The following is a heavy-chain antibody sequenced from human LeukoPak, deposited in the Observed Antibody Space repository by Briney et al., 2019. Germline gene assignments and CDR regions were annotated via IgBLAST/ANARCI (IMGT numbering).Heavy chain of an antibody. V-gene: IGHV3-9*01. CDR3: AKGAAAGIRGYFDY. CDR2: ISYNRDGI. CDR1: GFTFDDYA. Sequence: GRSLRLSCVASGFTFDDYAMHWVRQAPGKGLEWVSGISYNRDGIGYADSVKGRFTVSRDNAKNSLYLQMNSLRSVDTALYYCAKGAAAGIRGYFDYWGQGILVTVSS. D-gene: IGHD6-25*01. J-gene: IGHJ4*02.